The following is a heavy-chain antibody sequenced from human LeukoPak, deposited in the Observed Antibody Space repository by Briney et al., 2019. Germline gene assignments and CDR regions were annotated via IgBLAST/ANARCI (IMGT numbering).Heavy chain of an antibody. CDR2: INPNSGGT. Sequence: ASVTVSCKAYGYTFTGYYMHWVRQAPGQGGEWMGWINPNSGGTNYAQKFQGWVTMTRDTSISTAYMELSRLRSDDTAVYYCASSRSGYDSDYAFDIWGQGTMVTVSS. J-gene: IGHJ3*02. V-gene: IGHV1-2*04. CDR1: GYTFTGYY. D-gene: IGHD5-12*01. CDR3: ASSRSGYDSDYAFDI.